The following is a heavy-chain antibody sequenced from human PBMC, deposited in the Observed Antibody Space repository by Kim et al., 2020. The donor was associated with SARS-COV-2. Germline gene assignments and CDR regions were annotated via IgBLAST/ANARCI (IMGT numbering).Heavy chain of an antibody. Sequence: LKSRVTISVDTSKNQFSLKLSSVTAADTAVYYCARLPRRYCSSTSCPGDYWGQGTLVTVSS. CDR3: ARLPRRYCSSTSCPGDY. D-gene: IGHD2-2*01. V-gene: IGHV4-39*01. J-gene: IGHJ4*02.